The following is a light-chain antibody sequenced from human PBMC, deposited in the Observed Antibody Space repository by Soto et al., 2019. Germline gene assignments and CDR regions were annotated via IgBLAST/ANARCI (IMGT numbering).Light chain of an antibody. CDR2: GAT. V-gene: IGKV3-20*01. Sequence: ETVLTQSPGTLSLSPGERASLSCRASSTVDSIYLAWYQQKPGQAPRLLIYGATNRATGIPDRFSGSGSGTDFSLTISSLDPEDFGVYYCQQYGISPRTFGQGTKVDIK. J-gene: IGKJ1*01. CDR3: QQYGISPRT. CDR1: STVDSIY.